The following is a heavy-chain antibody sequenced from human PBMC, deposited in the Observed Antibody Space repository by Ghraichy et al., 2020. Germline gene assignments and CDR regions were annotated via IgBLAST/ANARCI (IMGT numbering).Heavy chain of an antibody. Sequence: SETLSLTCTVSGGSISSYYCSWIWQSPGKGLEWIGYIYYRVSTNYNPSLKSRVTISVDTSTNQFSLKLSSVTAADTAVYYCAREGYCSGGSCYSGWFDPWGQGTLVTVSS. CDR1: GGSISSYY. J-gene: IGHJ5*02. D-gene: IGHD2-15*01. CDR2: IYYRVST. V-gene: IGHV4-59*01. CDR3: AREGYCSGGSCYSGWFDP.